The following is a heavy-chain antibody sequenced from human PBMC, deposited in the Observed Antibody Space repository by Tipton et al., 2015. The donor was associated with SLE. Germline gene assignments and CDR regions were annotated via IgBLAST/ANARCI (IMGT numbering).Heavy chain of an antibody. CDR1: GFTFSSYW. Sequence: GSLRLSCAASGFTFSSYWMHWVRQAPGKGLVLVSNMSGRGGNTYYADSVMGRFTNSRDNSKNTVYLQMNSLRGEDTAVYYCAKSRGVYFGAFDLWGQGTMVTVSS. CDR2: MSGRGGNT. CDR3: AKSRGVYFGAFDL. J-gene: IGHJ3*01. V-gene: IGHV3-23*01. D-gene: IGHD3-9*01.